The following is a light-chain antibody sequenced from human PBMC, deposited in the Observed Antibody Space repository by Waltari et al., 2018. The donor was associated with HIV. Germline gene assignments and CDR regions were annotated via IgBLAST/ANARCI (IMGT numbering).Light chain of an antibody. V-gene: IGLV3-19*01. Sequence: SSELTQDPAVSVALGQTVRITCQGDSLRSYYASWYQQKPGQAPVLVIYGKNNRPSGIPDRFSGSSSGNTASLTITGAQAEDEADYYCAAWDDSLNGYVFGTGTKVTVL. CDR2: GKN. J-gene: IGLJ1*01. CDR3: AAWDDSLNGYV. CDR1: SLRSYY.